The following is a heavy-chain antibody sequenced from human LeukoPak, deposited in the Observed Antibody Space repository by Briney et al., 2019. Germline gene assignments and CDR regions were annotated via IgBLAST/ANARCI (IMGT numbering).Heavy chain of an antibody. Sequence: SETLSLTCTVSGGSISSSSYYWGWIRQPPGKGLEWIGSIYYSGSTYYNPSLKSRVTISVDTSKNQFSLKLSSVTAADTAVYYCARGARSTIFGVVIHTGMDVWGQGTTVTVSS. J-gene: IGHJ6*02. CDR1: GGSISSSSYY. D-gene: IGHD3-3*01. CDR3: ARGARSTIFGVVIHTGMDV. CDR2: IYYSGST. V-gene: IGHV4-39*01.